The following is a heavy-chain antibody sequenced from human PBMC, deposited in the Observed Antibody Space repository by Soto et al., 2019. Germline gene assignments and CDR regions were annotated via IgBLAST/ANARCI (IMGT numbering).Heavy chain of an antibody. CDR2: ISSSSTI. J-gene: IGHJ4*02. CDR3: AREFFYDY. Sequence: EVQLVESGGGLVQPGGSLRLSCAASGFTFSSYSMNWVRQAPGKGLEWVSYISSSSTIYYADSVKGRFTISRDNAKNSLYLQINSLRDEDTAVYYCAREFFYDYWGQGTLVTVSS. CDR1: GFTFSSYS. D-gene: IGHD3-3*01. V-gene: IGHV3-48*02.